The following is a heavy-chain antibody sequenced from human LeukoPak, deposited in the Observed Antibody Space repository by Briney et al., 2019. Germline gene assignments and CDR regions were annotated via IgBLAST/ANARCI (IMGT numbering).Heavy chain of an antibody. J-gene: IGHJ5*02. CDR3: ARNAMIWFGELSQSWFDP. CDR1: GGSFSGYY. V-gene: IGHV4-34*01. Sequence: SETLSLTCAAYGGSFSGYYWSWIRQPPGKGLEWIGEINHSGSTNYNPSLKSRVTISVDTSKNQFSLKLSSVTAADTAVYYCARNAMIWFGELSQSWFDPWGQGTLVTVSS. CDR2: INHSGST. D-gene: IGHD3-10*01.